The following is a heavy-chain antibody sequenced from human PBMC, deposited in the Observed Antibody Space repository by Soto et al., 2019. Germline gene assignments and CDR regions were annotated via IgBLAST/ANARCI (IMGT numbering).Heavy chain of an antibody. CDR3: AREGWSRIQLIFSDY. J-gene: IGHJ4*02. D-gene: IGHD5-18*01. CDR1: GGSISSSSYY. CDR2: IYYSGST. V-gene: IGHV4-39*02. Sequence: PSETLSLTCTVSGGSISSSSYYWGWIRQPPGKGLEWIGSIYYSGSTYYNPSLKSRVTISVDTSKNQFSLKLSSVTAADTDVYYCAREGWSRIQLIFSDYWGTGTPVNVSS.